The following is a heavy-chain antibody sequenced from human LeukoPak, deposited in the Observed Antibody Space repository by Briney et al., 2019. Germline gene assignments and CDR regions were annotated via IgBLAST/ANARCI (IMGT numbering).Heavy chain of an antibody. CDR3: AIVGYYDSSGYPHDY. V-gene: IGHV4-34*01. D-gene: IGHD3-22*01. J-gene: IGHJ4*02. CDR2: INHSGST. CDR1: GGSLSVYY. Sequence: SGTLSLTCAVYGGSLSVYYWSWIRQPPGKGLEWIGEINHSGSTNYNPSLKSRVTISVHTSKNQSSLKLSSMTAADTAVYYCAIVGYYDSSGYPHDYWGEGTLVTVSS.